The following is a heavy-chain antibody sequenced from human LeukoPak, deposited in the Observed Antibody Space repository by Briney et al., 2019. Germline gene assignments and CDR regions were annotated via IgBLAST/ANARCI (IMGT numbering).Heavy chain of an antibody. D-gene: IGHD1-1*01. V-gene: IGHV3-33*01. CDR3: ARCPGRDYYGMDV. CDR1: GFTFSSYG. CDR2: IWYDGSNK. Sequence: PGGSLRLSCAASGFTFSSYGMHWVRQAPGKGLEWVAVIWYDGSNKYYADSVKGRFTISRDNSKNTLCLQMNSLRAEDTAVYYCARCPGRDYYGMDVWGQGTTVTVSS. J-gene: IGHJ6*02.